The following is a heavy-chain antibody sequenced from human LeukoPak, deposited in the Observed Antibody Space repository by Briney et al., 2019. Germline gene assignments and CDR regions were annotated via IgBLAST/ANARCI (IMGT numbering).Heavy chain of an antibody. V-gene: IGHV5-51*01. CDR2: IYPGDSDT. J-gene: IGHJ4*02. CDR1: GYSFTSFW. Sequence: GESLKISCKGFGYSFTSFWIGWVRQMPGKGLEWMGIIYPGDSDTRYSPSFQGQVTISADKSISTAYLQWSSLKASDTAMYYCARRATGSVTPPDYWGQGTLVTVSS. D-gene: IGHD3-10*01. CDR3: ARRATGSVTPPDY.